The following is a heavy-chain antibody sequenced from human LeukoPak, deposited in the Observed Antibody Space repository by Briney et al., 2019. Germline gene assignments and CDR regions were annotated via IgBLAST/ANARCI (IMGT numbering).Heavy chain of an antibody. CDR3: AREYSGYENC. J-gene: IGHJ4*02. CDR2: IYYSGST. D-gene: IGHD5-12*01. Sequence: SETLSLTCTVSGGSISSSNYYWGWIRQPPGKGLEWIGSIYYSGSTYYNPSLKSRVTISVDTSKNQFSLKLSSVTAADTAVYYCAREYSGYENCWGQGTLVTVSS. CDR1: GGSISSSNYY. V-gene: IGHV4-39*02.